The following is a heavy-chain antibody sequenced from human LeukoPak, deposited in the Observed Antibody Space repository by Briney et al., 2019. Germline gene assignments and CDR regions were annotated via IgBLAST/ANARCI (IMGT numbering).Heavy chain of an antibody. D-gene: IGHD4-23*01. J-gene: IGHJ4*02. CDR3: ARVGGGPFDY. Sequence: SETLSLTCTVSGGSINGFFWSWIRRPPGKGLEWIGYIYYSGSTNYNPSLKSRVSMSVDTSKNQLSLKLSSVTAADTAVYYCARVGGGPFDYWGQGTLVTVSS. CDR1: GGSINGFF. CDR2: IYYSGST. V-gene: IGHV4-59*01.